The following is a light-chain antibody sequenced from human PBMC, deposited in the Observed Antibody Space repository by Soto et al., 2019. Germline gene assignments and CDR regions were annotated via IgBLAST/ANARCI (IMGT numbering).Light chain of an antibody. J-gene: IGLJ2*01. CDR1: NSNIGSSA. Sequence: QSVLTQPPSASGTPGQRVTISCSGSNSNIGSSAVSWYQHLPGTAPKLLICSNNERPSGVPDRFSGSKSGTSASLAISGLQSEDEANYYCAIWDDTLNGTVFGGGTKVTVL. CDR3: AIWDDTLNGTV. CDR2: SNN. V-gene: IGLV1-44*01.